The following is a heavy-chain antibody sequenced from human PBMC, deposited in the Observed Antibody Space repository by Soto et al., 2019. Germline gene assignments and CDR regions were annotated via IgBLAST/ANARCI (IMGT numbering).Heavy chain of an antibody. CDR3: EHIDYEDQHNNWFDP. J-gene: IGHJ5*02. CDR2: IYWDDDK. Sequence: SGPTLVNPTQTLTLTCTFSGFSLSTSGVGVGWIRQPPGKALEWLALIYWDDDKRYSPSLKSRLTITKDTSKNQVVLTMTNMEPVDPATYYCEHIDYEDQHNNWFDPWGQGTLVTVS. CDR1: GFSLSTSGVG. D-gene: IGHD4-17*01. V-gene: IGHV2-5*02.